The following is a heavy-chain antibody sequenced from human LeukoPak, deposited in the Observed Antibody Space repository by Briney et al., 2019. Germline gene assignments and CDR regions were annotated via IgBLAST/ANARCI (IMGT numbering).Heavy chain of an antibody. CDR2: IYYSGNT. D-gene: IGHD6-25*01. CDR3: ARHVSGSSAFDI. J-gene: IGHJ3*02. Sequence: SETLSLTCSVSGGSISSSSYYWGWIRQPPGKGLEWIGSIYYSGNTYNNPSLKSRVTISVDTSKNQLSLKVSSVTAADTAVYYCARHVSGSSAFDIWGQGAMVTVSS. V-gene: IGHV4-39*01. CDR1: GGSISSSSYY.